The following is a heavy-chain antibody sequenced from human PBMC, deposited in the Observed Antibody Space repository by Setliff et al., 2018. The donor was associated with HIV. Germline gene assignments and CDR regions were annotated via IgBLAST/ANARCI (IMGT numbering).Heavy chain of an antibody. V-gene: IGHV1-18*01. CDR2: IGVYDGHT. Sequence: ASVKVSCKASGYSFTSYGISWVRQAPGQGLEWMGWIGVYDGHTNYAEKVQGRVTMTTDTSTSTAYMELRNLRSDDTAVYYCARAPKRVYYYGSGTYLHDAFDIWGQGTMVTVSS. CDR3: ARAPKRVYYYGSGTYLHDAFDI. D-gene: IGHD3-10*01. J-gene: IGHJ3*02. CDR1: GYSFTSYG.